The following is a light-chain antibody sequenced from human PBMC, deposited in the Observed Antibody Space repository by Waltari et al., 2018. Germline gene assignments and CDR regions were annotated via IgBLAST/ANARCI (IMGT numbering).Light chain of an antibody. J-gene: IGKJ1*01. V-gene: IGKV3-15*01. CDR1: QSIMNN. CDR2: GSS. Sequence: DIVLTQSPATLSVSPGKRATLSCRASQSIMNNLAWYQQKPGQAPRLLIYGSSSRTTDVPARFSGSGSGTEFTLTINSLRSGDSAIYYCHQYNSWPKTFGQGTKVEI. CDR3: HQYNSWPKT.